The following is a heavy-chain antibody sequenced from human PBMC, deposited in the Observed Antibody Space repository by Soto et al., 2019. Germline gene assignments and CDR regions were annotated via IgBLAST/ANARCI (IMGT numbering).Heavy chain of an antibody. CDR2: INPANGYT. CDR3: ARQNNPYSYIDL. J-gene: IGHJ2*01. D-gene: IGHD1-1*01. Sequence: AASVKVSCKPSAYTFTRYAIHWVRQAPGQRLEWMAWINPANGYTKYSQKFQDRVTVTRDTSASTVYMELTSLRSEDTAVYFCARQNNPYSYIDLWGRGTLVTVS. CDR1: AYTFTRYA. V-gene: IGHV1-3*01.